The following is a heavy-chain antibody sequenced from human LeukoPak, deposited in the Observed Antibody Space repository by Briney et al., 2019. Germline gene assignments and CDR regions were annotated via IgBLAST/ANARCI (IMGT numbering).Heavy chain of an antibody. V-gene: IGHV1-69*04. CDR3: ASAPYCSSTSCYFDSYYYGMDV. D-gene: IGHD2-2*01. CDR2: IIPILGIA. Sequence: GASVKVSCKASGGTFSSYAISWVRQAPGQGLEWMGRIIPILGIANYAQKFQGRVTITADKSTSTAYMELSSLRSEDTAVYYCASAPYCSSTSCYFDSYYYGMDVWGQGTTVTVSS. CDR1: GGTFSSYA. J-gene: IGHJ6*02.